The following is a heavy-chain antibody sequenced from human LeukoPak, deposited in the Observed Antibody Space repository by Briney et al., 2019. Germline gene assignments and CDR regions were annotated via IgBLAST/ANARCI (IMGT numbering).Heavy chain of an antibody. J-gene: IGHJ4*02. CDR3: AKPAGYSSSWYPNFDY. Sequence: PGGSLRLSCAASGFTSSSYGMHWVRQAPGKGLEWVAFIRYDGSNKYYADSVKGRFTISRDNSKNTLYLQMNSLRAEDTAVYYCAKPAGYSSSWYPNFDYWGQGTLVTVSS. V-gene: IGHV3-30*02. CDR2: IRYDGSNK. CDR1: GFTSSSYG. D-gene: IGHD6-13*01.